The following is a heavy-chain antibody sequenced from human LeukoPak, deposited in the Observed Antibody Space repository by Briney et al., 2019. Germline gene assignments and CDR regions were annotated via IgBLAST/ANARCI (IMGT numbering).Heavy chain of an antibody. Sequence: SETLSLICSVSDDSISIYYWSWIRQPPGKGLEWIGYIDHTGSTNYNPSLNSRVTISRDTSKNHFSLELSSVTAADTAVYFCARGRVSPSSWHSTYYYYFYMDVWGKGTTVTVSS. CDR2: IDHTGST. D-gene: IGHD6-13*01. CDR1: DDSISIYY. CDR3: ARGRVSPSSWHSTYYYYFYMDV. J-gene: IGHJ6*03. V-gene: IGHV4-59*01.